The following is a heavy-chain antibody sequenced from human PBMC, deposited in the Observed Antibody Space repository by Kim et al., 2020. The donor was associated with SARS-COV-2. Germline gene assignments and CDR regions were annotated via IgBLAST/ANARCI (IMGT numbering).Heavy chain of an antibody. J-gene: IGHJ4*02. D-gene: IGHD6-19*01. CDR3: ARGGGVVAVAGTRFDY. V-gene: IGHV1-69*04. Sequence: QKVQGRVTITADKSTGTAYMDLSSLRSEDTAMYYCARGGGVVAVAGTRFDYWGQGTLVTVSS.